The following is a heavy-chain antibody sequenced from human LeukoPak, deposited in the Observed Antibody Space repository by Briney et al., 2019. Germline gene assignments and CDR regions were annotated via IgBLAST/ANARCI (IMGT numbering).Heavy chain of an antibody. J-gene: IGHJ3*02. CDR3: ARRYCSGGSCLPPRDAFDI. CDR1: GGSISSYY. D-gene: IGHD2-15*01. CDR2: IYYSGST. V-gene: IGHV4-59*08. Sequence: KPSETLSLTCTVSGGSISSYYWSWIRQPPGKGLEWIGYIYYSGSTNYNPSLKSRVTISVDTSKNQFSLKLSSVTAADTALYYCARRYCSGGSCLPPRDAFDIWGQGTMVTVSS.